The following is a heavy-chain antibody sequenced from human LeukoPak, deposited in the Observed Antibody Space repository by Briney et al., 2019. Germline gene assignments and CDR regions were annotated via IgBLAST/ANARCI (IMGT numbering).Heavy chain of an antibody. D-gene: IGHD6-13*01. CDR3: ARELRNSSSWYHAFDI. V-gene: IGHV3-21*01. CDR1: GFTFSSYA. CDR2: ISSSSSYI. J-gene: IGHJ3*02. Sequence: PGGSLRLSCAASGFTFSSYAMSWVRQAPGKGLEWVSSISSSSSYIYYADSVKGRFTISRDNAKNSLYLQMNSLRAEDTAVYYCARELRNSSSWYHAFDIWGQGTMVTVSS.